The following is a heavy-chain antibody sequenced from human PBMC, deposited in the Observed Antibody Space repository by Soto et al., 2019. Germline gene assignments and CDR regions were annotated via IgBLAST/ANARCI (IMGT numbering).Heavy chain of an antibody. D-gene: IGHD3-3*01. CDR3: ARGQRFSDWFAP. Sequence: SETLSLTCTVSGGTMNSYYWTWIRQPAGKGLEWIGRIYSSGSTKYNPSLQSRVTMSLDTSKNQFSLRLTSVTAADTAVYYCARGQRFSDWFAPWGQGTLVTVSS. CDR1: GGTMNSYY. CDR2: IYSSGST. J-gene: IGHJ5*02. V-gene: IGHV4-4*07.